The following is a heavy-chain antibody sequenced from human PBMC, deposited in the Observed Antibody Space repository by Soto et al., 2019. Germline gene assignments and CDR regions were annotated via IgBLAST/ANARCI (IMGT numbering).Heavy chain of an antibody. CDR1: GFTVSNNY. D-gene: IGHD3-10*01. CDR3: GTGPGGGGY. CDR2: IYSGGYT. J-gene: IGHJ4*02. Sequence: EVQLVESGGGLIQPGGSLRLSCAVSGFTVSNNYMSWVRQAPGKGLEGVSVIYSGGYTAYGDSVKGRFTISRDNSKNTLNPKMNTLSAAGGAGYFGGTGPGGGGYWGQGTLVTVSS. V-gene: IGHV3-53*01.